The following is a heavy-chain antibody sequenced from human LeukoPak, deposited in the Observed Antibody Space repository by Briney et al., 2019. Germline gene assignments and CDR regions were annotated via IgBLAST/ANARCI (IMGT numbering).Heavy chain of an antibody. Sequence: GGSLRLSCAASGFTFSSYAMHWVRQAPGKGLEWVAVISYDGSNKYYADSVKGRFTISRDNSKNTLYLQMNSLRAEDTAVYYCARDSGRYSSGWYRRGPFDIWGQGTMVTVSS. CDR1: GFTFSSYA. CDR2: ISYDGSNK. CDR3: ARDSGRYSSGWYRRGPFDI. V-gene: IGHV3-30-3*01. D-gene: IGHD6-19*01. J-gene: IGHJ3*02.